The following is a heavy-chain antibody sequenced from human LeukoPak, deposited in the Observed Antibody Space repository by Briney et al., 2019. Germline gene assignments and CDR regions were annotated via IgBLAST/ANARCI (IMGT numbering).Heavy chain of an antibody. V-gene: IGHV4-61*05. CDR1: GGSIRSSSYY. D-gene: IGHD5-12*01. CDR3: ARGGATITD. CDR2: IYSSGST. Sequence: SETLSLTCAVSGGSIRSSSYYWGWIRQPPGKGLEWIGYIYSSGSTNYNPSLKSRITISVDTSKNQFSLKLSSVTAADTAVYYCARGGATITDWGQGALVTVSS. J-gene: IGHJ4*02.